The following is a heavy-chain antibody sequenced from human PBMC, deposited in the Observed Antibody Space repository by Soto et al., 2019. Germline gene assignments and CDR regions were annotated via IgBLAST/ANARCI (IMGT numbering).Heavy chain of an antibody. D-gene: IGHD2-15*01. J-gene: IGHJ3*02. CDR2: IRKKGNNYTT. Sequence: EVQLMESGGGLVQPGGSLRLSCAASGFTFSDHYMDWVRQAPGKGLEWVGRIRKKGNNYTTEYAASVKGRFTISRDDSKNSLYLQMNSLKTEDTAVYYCARVRDSVFCFDIWGQGTMVTVSS. CDR3: ARVRDSVFCFDI. V-gene: IGHV3-72*01. CDR1: GFTFSDHY.